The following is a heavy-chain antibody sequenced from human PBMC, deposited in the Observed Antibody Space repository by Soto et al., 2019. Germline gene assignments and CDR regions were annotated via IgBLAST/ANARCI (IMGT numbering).Heavy chain of an antibody. V-gene: IGHV2-5*02. J-gene: IGHJ4*02. CDR1: GFSLTSRPVG. CDR2: IYWDDDK. CDR3: AHRRNYDGSWNEGVFDY. D-gene: IGHD3-16*01. Sequence: QITLKESGPTLVKPTQTLTLTCTFSGFSLTSRPVGVGWVRQPPGKALEWLAFIYWDDDKRYSPSLRSTLTVTKEASKNQVFLTLTNMDPVDTATYYCAHRRNYDGSWNEGVFDYWGQGILVTVSS.